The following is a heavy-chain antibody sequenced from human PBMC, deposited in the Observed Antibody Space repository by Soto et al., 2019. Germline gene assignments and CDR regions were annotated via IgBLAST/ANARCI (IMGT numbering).Heavy chain of an antibody. CDR3: AREKTAWPLAYGLEV. CDR1: GFTFSDSY. Sequence: PGGSLRLSCAASGFTFSDSYMSWIRQAPGKGLEWVSSISTRSDVYYADSVKGRFTIARDNAKNSLSLQMNSLSAEDTGVYYCAREKTAWPLAYGLEVWGQGTTVTVSS. D-gene: IGHD2-21*02. CDR2: ISTRSDV. J-gene: IGHJ6*02. V-gene: IGHV3-11*01.